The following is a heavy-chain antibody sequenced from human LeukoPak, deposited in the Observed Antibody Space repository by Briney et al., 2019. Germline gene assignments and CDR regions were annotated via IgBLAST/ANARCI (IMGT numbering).Heavy chain of an antibody. CDR1: GYTFTGYY. D-gene: IGHD2-2*01. J-gene: IGHJ6*03. CDR3: ARVVVVPAAMMGNDYYYYMDV. Sequence: ASVKVSCKASGYTFTGYYMHWVRQAPGQGLEWMGWINPNSGGTNYAQKFQGRVTMTRDTSISTAYMELSRLRSDDTAVCYCARVVVVPAAMMGNDYYYYMDVWGKGTTVTVSS. CDR2: INPNSGGT. V-gene: IGHV1-2*02.